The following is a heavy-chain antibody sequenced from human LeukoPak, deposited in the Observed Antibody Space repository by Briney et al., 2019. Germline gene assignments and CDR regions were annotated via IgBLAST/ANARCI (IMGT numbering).Heavy chain of an antibody. Sequence: GGSLRLSCAASGFTFSGSAMHWVRQASGKGLEWVGRIRSKANSYATAYAASVKGRFTISRDDSKNTAYLQMNSLKTEDTAVYYCTRLSIAARPGNNYYYYMDVWGKGTTVTVSS. V-gene: IGHV3-73*01. J-gene: IGHJ6*03. CDR2: IRSKANSYAT. CDR1: GFTFSGSA. D-gene: IGHD6-6*01. CDR3: TRLSIAARPGNNYYYYMDV.